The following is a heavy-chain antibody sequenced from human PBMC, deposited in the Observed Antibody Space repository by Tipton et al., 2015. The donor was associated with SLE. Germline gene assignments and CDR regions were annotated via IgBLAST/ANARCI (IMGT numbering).Heavy chain of an antibody. CDR1: GFTFDDYG. CDR2: INWNGGST. Sequence: SLRLSCAASGFTFDDYGMSWVRQAPGKGLEWVSGINWNGGSTGYADSVKGRFTISRDNSKNTLYLQMNSLRAEDTAVYYCAKDLNLDDSSGPWGQGTLVTVSS. D-gene: IGHD3-22*01. J-gene: IGHJ5*02. V-gene: IGHV3-20*04. CDR3: AKDLNLDDSSGP.